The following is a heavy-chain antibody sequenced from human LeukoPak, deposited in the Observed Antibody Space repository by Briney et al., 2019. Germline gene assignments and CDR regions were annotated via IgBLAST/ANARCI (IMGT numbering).Heavy chain of an antibody. CDR2: INWNGGST. CDR3: ARDYTNVIAVAGTCWFDP. J-gene: IGHJ5*02. D-gene: IGHD6-19*01. Sequence: GGSLRLSCAVSGFTFDDYCMSWVRQAPGKGLEWVSGINWNGGSTGYTDSVKARFTISRDNAKTSLYLEMNSLRAEDTVLYRCARDYTNVIAVAGTCWFDPWGQGTLVTVSS. CDR1: GFTFDDYC. V-gene: IGHV3-20*01.